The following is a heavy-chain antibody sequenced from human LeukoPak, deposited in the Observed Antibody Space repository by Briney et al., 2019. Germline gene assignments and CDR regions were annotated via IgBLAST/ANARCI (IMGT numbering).Heavy chain of an antibody. Sequence: GESLKISCKGSGYSFTSYWIGWVRQMPGKGLEWMGIIYPGDSDTRYSPSFQGQVTISADKSISTAYLQWSSLKASDTAMYYCARSIINYDFWSGQTSGYFDLWGRGTLVTVSS. CDR3: ARSIINYDFWSGQTSGYFDL. D-gene: IGHD3-3*01. V-gene: IGHV5-51*01. J-gene: IGHJ2*01. CDR2: IYPGDSDT. CDR1: GYSFTSYW.